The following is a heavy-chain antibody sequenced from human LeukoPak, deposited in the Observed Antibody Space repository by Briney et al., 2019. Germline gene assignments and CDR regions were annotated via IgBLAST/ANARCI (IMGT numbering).Heavy chain of an antibody. J-gene: IGHJ4*02. Sequence: LAGGSLRLSCAASGFTFSSYAMHWVRQAPGKGLEWVGRIRSKANSYATAYAASVKGRFTISRDDSKNTAYLQMNSLRAEDTAVYYCARDLCTTTSCLDYWGQGTLVTVSS. D-gene: IGHD2-2*01. CDR2: IRSKANSYAT. CDR3: ARDLCTTTSCLDY. CDR1: GFTFSSYA. V-gene: IGHV3-73*01.